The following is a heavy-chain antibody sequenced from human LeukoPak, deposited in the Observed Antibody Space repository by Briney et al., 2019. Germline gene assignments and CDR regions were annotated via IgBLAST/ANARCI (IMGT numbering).Heavy chain of an antibody. D-gene: IGHD3-10*01. CDR3: ATSGDYGSGTYYYYYYMDV. J-gene: IGHJ6*03. CDR1: GFTFSSYA. V-gene: IGHV3-23*01. CDR2: ISGSGGST. Sequence: GGSLRLSCAASGFTFSSYAMSWVRQALGKGLEWVSAISGSGGSTYYADSVKGRFTISRDNSKNTLYLQMNSLRAEDTAVYYCATSGDYGSGTYYYYYYMDVWGKGTTVTVSS.